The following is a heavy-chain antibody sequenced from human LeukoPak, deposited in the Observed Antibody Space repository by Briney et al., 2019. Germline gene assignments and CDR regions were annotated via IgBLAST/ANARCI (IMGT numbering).Heavy chain of an antibody. Sequence: GGSLRLSCAASGFTFSSYERNWVRQAPGKGLEWVSYISSSGSTIYYADSVKGRFTISRDNAKNSLYLQINSLRAEDTAVYYCAELGITMIGGVWGKGTTVTISS. D-gene: IGHD3-10*02. CDR3: AELGITMIGGV. CDR1: GFTFSSYE. CDR2: ISSSGSTI. J-gene: IGHJ6*04. V-gene: IGHV3-48*03.